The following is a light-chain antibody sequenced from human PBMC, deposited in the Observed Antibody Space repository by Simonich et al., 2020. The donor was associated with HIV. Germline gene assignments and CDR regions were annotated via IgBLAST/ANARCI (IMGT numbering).Light chain of an antibody. CDR2: DAS. V-gene: IGKV3D-20*01. Sequence: EIVLTQSPGTLSLSPGERATLSCRASQSVSSSYLAWYQQKPGLAPRLLIYDASSRATGIPARFSGSGSGTDFTLTISRLEPEDFAVYYCQQYGSSPTFGQGTRLEIK. J-gene: IGKJ5*01. CDR1: QSVSSSY. CDR3: QQYGSSPT.